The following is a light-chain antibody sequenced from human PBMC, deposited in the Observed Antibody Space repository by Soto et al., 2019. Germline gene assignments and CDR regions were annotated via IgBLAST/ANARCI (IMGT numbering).Light chain of an antibody. CDR2: EDN. CDR3: QSYDATNQV. CDR1: SGSIASNY. Sequence: NFMLTQPHSVSESPGKTVIISCTRSSGSIASNYVQWYQQRPGSSPTTVIYEDNQRPSGVPDRFSGSIDSSSNSASLTISGLETEYEADYYCQSYDATNQVFGGGTKRTVL. V-gene: IGLV6-57*01. J-gene: IGLJ3*02.